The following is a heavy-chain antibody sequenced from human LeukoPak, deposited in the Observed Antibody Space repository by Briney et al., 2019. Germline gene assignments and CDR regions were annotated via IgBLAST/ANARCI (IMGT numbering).Heavy chain of an antibody. J-gene: IGHJ4*02. CDR3: AKDEEQWLVRGGFDY. CDR2: ISGSGGST. D-gene: IGHD6-19*01. Sequence: GGSLRLSCAASGFTFSSYAMSWVRQAPGKGLEWVSTISGSGGSTYYADSVKGRFTIPRDNSKNTLYLQMNSLRAEDTAVYYCAKDEEQWLVRGGFDYWGQGTLVTVSS. V-gene: IGHV3-23*01. CDR1: GFTFSSYA.